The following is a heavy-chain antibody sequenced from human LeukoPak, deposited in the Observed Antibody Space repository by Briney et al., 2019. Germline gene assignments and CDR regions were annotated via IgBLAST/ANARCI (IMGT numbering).Heavy chain of an antibody. J-gene: IGHJ6*03. CDR2: IRYDGSNK. V-gene: IGHV3-30*02. CDR1: GFTFSSYG. D-gene: IGHD2-2*01. Sequence: PGGSLRLSCAASGFTFSSYGMHWVRQAPGKGLEWVAFIRYDGSNKYYADSVKGRFTISRDNSKNTLYLQMNSLRPEDTAVYYCAKDQVWDWGSSTSSYYYYYMDVWGKGTTVTVSS. CDR3: AKDQVWDWGSSTSSYYYYYMDV.